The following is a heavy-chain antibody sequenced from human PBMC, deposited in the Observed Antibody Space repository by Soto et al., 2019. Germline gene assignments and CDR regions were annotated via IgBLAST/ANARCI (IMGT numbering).Heavy chain of an antibody. V-gene: IGHV4-39*01. CDR1: GGSVSSGSYY. CDR3: ASHRTFWPFDY. CDR2: ISYSDGS. J-gene: IGHJ4*02. Sequence: SETLSLTCTVSGGSVSSGSYYWSWIRQPPGKGLEWIGYISYSDGSFYNSSLKSRLTISVDTSKNQFSLSLRSVTAADTAVYYCASHRTFWPFDYWGQGTVVTVSS. D-gene: IGHD2-8*01.